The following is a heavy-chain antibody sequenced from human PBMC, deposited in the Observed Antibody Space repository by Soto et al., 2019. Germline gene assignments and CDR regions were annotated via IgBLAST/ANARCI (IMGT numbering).Heavy chain of an antibody. CDR2: TYFGGST. CDR3: ERPRHHTALVFDY. V-gene: IGHV4-39*01. D-gene: IGHD2-8*02. Sequence: ETLALSGPVSGASITSSPSYWGWIRQPPGKGLEWIGSTYFGGSTYYNPSLTGRVTIPVDTSKNQVSLNLNSVTAADTAVYYCERPRHHTALVFDYWGQGALVT. J-gene: IGHJ4*02. CDR1: GASITSSPSY.